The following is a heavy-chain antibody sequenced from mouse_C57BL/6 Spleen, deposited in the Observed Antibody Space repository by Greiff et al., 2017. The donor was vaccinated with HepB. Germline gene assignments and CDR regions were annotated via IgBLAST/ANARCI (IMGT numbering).Heavy chain of an antibody. Sequence: QVQLQQSGAELARPGASVKLSCKASGYTFTSYGISWVKQRTGQGLEWIGEIYPRSGNTYYNEKFKGKATLTADKSSSTAYMELRSLTSEDSAVYFCARSPLYYYGSSYDLAWFAYWGQGTLVTVSA. CDR2: IYPRSGNT. CDR1: GYTFTSYG. V-gene: IGHV1-81*01. J-gene: IGHJ3*01. D-gene: IGHD1-1*01. CDR3: ARSPLYYYGSSYDLAWFAY.